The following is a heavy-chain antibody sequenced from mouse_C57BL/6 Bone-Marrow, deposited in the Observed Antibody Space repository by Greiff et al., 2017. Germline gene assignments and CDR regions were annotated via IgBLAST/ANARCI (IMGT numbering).Heavy chain of an antibody. V-gene: IGHV1-26*01. D-gene: IGHD2-3*01. J-gene: IGHJ2*01. CDR3: ARGWLPFDY. Sequence: VQLQQSGPELVKPGASVKISCKASGYTFTDYYMNWVKQSHGKSLEWIGDINPNNGGTSYNQKFKGNATLTVDKSSSTAYMELRSLTSEDAAVYYCARGWLPFDYWGQGTTLTVSS. CDR2: INPNNGGT. CDR1: GYTFTDYY.